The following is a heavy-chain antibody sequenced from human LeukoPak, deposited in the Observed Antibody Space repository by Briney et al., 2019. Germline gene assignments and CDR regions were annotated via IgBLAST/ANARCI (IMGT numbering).Heavy chain of an antibody. J-gene: IGHJ5*02. CDR1: GFTFSSYC. D-gene: IGHD3-3*01. CDR3: ARVIIGGNYDFWIDNWFDP. Sequence: SGGSLRLSCAACGFTFSSYCMSWVRQAPGKGLEWVANIKQDGSEKYYVDSVKGRFTISRDNAKNSLYLQMNSKRAEDPAVYYCARVIIGGNYDFWIDNWFDPWGQGTLVTVSS. CDR2: IKQDGSEK. V-gene: IGHV3-7*01.